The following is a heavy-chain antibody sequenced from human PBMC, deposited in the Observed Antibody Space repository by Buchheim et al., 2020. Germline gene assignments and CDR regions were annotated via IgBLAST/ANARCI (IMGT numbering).Heavy chain of an antibody. V-gene: IGHV4-39*01. CDR1: GGSISSSSYY. CDR2: IYYSGST. Sequence: QLQLQESGPGLVKPSETLSLTCTVSGGSISSSSYYWGWIRQPPGKGLEWIGSIYYSGSTYYNPSLKSRVTISVDTSKNQFSLKLSSVTAADTAVYYCARTGPPRSYYDILTGYPWTPGAPYYGMDVWGQGTT. CDR3: ARTGPPRSYYDILTGYPWTPGAPYYGMDV. J-gene: IGHJ6*02. D-gene: IGHD3-9*01.